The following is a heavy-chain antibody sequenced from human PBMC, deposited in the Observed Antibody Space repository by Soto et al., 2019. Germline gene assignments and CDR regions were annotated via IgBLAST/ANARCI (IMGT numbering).Heavy chain of an antibody. CDR1: GFTFSSYS. Sequence: GGSLRLSCAASGFTFSSYSMNWVRQAPGKGLEWVSSISSSSSYIYYADSVKGRFTISRDNAKNSLYLQMNSLRAEDTAVYYCANQGGFDDFWSGYNFDYWGQGTLVTVSS. CDR3: ANQGGFDDFWSGYNFDY. D-gene: IGHD3-3*01. CDR2: ISSSSSYI. J-gene: IGHJ4*02. V-gene: IGHV3-21*01.